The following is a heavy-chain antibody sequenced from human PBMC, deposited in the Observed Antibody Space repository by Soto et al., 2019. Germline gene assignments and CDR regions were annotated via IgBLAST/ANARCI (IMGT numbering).Heavy chain of an antibody. J-gene: IGHJ4*02. CDR2: IRSGGNTI. CDR3: ARESGGGIDY. D-gene: IGHD2-15*01. Sequence: QVQLVESGGTLVKPGGSLRLSCAASGFSFSDYYMIWIRQAPGKGLEWISIIRSGGNTIYYADSVRGRFTISRDNAKNSLYLQMNGLRAEDTAVYYCARESGGGIDYWGQGTLVTVSS. V-gene: IGHV3-11*01. CDR1: GFSFSDYY.